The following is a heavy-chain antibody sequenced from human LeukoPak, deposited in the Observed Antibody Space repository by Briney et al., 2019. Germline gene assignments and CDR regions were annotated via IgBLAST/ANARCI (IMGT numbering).Heavy chain of an antibody. J-gene: IGHJ3*02. V-gene: IGHV1-18*01. D-gene: IGHD3-22*01. CDR2: ISAHNGDT. CDR1: GYTFTRYS. Sequence: ASVKVSCKASGYTFTRYSIGWVRQAPGQGLEWVGWISAHNGDTKYEQKLQGRVTLTTDASTSTAYMDLRSLRSDDTAVYYCARVYSSGYYSLDAFDIWGQGTMVTVSS. CDR3: ARVYSSGYYSLDAFDI.